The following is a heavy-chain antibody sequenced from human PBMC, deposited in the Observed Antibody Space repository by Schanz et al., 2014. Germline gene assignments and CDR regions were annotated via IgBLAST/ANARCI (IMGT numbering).Heavy chain of an antibody. CDR1: GGTFNSYT. D-gene: IGHD2-2*02. J-gene: IGHJ6*03. V-gene: IGHV1-69*02. Sequence: QVQLVQSGAEVKKPGSSMKVSCKASGGTFNSYTINWVRQAPGQGLEWMGRIIPILGIANYAQKFQGRVTITADKSTFTAYMDVSSLRSEDTAVYYCAGTYCSSTSCYTGYYYMDVWGKGTTVTV. CDR2: IIPILGIA. CDR3: AGTYCSSTSCYTGYYYMDV.